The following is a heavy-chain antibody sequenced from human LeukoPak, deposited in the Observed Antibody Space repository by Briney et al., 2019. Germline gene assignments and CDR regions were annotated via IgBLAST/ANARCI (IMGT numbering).Heavy chain of an antibody. CDR2: INPSGGST. CDR3: ARSRVVTASFDY. V-gene: IGHV1-46*01. Sequence: ASVKVSCKASGYTFTSYYMHWVRQAPGQGLEWMGIINPSGGSTSYAQKFQGRVAMTRDTSTSTVYMELSSLRSEDTAVYYCARSRVVTASFDYWGQGTLVTVSS. J-gene: IGHJ4*02. CDR1: GYTFTSYY. D-gene: IGHD2-21*02.